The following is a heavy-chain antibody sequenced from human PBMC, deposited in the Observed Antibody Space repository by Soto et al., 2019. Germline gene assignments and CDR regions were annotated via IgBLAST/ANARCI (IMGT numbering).Heavy chain of an antibody. V-gene: IGHV1-3*05. J-gene: IGHJ3*01. CDR1: GYTFNMHT. CDR3: ARDEGNCISTSCYGGAYDV. D-gene: IGHD2-2*01. Sequence: QAHLVQSGAEEKKSGASVKVSCKASGYTFNMHTMHWVRQAPGQRLEWMGWINAGNGDTKYSQKFQGRVTITRDTSASTAYMELSSLRSEDTAVYYCARDEGNCISTSCYGGAYDVWGQGTMVTVSS. CDR2: INAGNGDT.